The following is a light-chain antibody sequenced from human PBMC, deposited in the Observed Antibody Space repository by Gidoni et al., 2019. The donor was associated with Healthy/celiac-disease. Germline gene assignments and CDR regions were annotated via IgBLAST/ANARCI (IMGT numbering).Light chain of an antibody. Sequence: DIQMTQSPSTLPASVGERVTITCRASQSISSWLVWYQQKPGKAPKLLIYDASSLESGVPSRFSGSGSRTKFTLTPGNFQPYDFPTYYYQHYITFGGGTKLEIK. J-gene: IGKJ4*01. V-gene: IGKV1-5*01. CDR2: DAS. CDR1: QSISSW. CDR3: QHYIT.